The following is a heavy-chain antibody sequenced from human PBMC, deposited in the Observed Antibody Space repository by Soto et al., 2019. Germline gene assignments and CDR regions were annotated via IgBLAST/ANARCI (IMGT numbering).Heavy chain of an antibody. CDR2: VSGSSGSK. D-gene: IGHD1-7*01. V-gene: IGHV3-23*01. Sequence: EVQLLESGGGLVQPGGSLRLSCAASGFTFSSYAMSWVRQAPGKGLEWVASVSGSSGSKSYADSVKGQFNKSRDNSKSTVYLHMKRLRPEDAAVYFCAKDWCSGTTCYCLENWGQGTLVTVSS. CDR1: GFTFSSYA. CDR3: AKDWCSGTTCYCLEN. J-gene: IGHJ4*02.